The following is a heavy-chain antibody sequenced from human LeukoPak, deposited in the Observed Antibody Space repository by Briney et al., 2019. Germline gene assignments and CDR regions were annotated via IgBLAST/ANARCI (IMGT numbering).Heavy chain of an antibody. CDR1: GGSISGYY. CDR3: ARDHSSGLCYFDY. CDR2: IHSSGTT. Sequence: SETLSLTCTVSGGSISGYYWSWIRQPPGKGLEWIGYIHSSGTTNYNPSLKSQITISLDTSKNQFSLKLSSVTAADTAVYYCARDHSSGLCYFDYWGQGTLVTVSS. D-gene: IGHD6-19*01. V-gene: IGHV4-59*01. J-gene: IGHJ4*02.